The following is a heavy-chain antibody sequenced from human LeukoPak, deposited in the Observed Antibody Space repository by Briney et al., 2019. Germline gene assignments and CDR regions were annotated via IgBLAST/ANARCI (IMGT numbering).Heavy chain of an antibody. CDR3: ARDHWYFDWGYYYYGMDV. CDR2: INSDRSST. J-gene: IGHJ6*02. Sequence: PGGSLRLSCAASGFTFSSYWMHWVRQAPGKGLVWVSRINSDRSSTSYADSVKGRFTISRDNAKNTLYLQMNSLRAEDTAVYYCARDHWYFDWGYYYYGMDVWGQGTTVTVSS. D-gene: IGHD3-9*01. V-gene: IGHV3-74*01. CDR1: GFTFSSYW.